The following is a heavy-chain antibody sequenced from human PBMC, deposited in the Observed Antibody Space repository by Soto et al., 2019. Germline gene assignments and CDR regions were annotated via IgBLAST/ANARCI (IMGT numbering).Heavy chain of an antibody. Sequence: ASVKVSCKASGYTFTNYDSNWVRQATGQGHEWMGWMNPDSGDTRYAQEFQGRVTMTRDTSISTAYMELSSLRSEDTAIYYCARGRRDYYDSGDWVPLAYWGQGTLVTVSS. CDR1: GYTFTNYD. CDR2: MNPDSGDT. V-gene: IGHV1-8*01. J-gene: IGHJ4*02. D-gene: IGHD3-22*01. CDR3: ARGRRDYYDSGDWVPLAY.